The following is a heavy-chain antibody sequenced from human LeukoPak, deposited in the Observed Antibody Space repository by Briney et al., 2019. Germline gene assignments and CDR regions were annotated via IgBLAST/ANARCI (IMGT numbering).Heavy chain of an antibody. D-gene: IGHD1-26*01. CDR2: INPNSGGT. J-gene: IGHJ4*02. CDR1: GYTFTGYY. CDR3: ARDTWELRTFDY. Sequence: ASVKASCKASGYTFTGYYMHWVRQAPGQGLEWMGWINPNSGGTNYAQKFQGRVTMTRDTSISTAYMELSRLRSDDTAVYYCARDTWELRTFDYWGQGTLVTVSS. V-gene: IGHV1-2*02.